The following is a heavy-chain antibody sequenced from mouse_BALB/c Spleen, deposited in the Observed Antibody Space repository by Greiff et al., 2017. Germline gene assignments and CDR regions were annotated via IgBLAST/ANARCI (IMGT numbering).Heavy chain of an antibody. CDR3: ARRDYGSPWAMDY. Sequence: EVKLQESGPSLVKPSQTLSLTCSVTGDSITSGYWNWIRKFPGNKLEYMGYISYSGSTYYNPSLKSRISITRDTSKNQYYLQLNSVTTEDTATYYCARRDYGSPWAMDYWGQGTSVTVSS. CDR1: GDSITSGY. J-gene: IGHJ4*01. CDR2: ISYSGST. D-gene: IGHD1-1*01. V-gene: IGHV3-8*02.